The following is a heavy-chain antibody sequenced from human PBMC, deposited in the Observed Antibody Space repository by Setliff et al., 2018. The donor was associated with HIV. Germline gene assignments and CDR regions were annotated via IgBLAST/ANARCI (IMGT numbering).Heavy chain of an antibody. CDR3: VRAEYYSDFRGYWEYFDF. Sequence: GASVKVSCKASGYTFTDYFLHWVRQAPGQGLEWMGYINPNTGDTNSAQKFQGRVTVTRDTSISSVYMELSRLRSDASAVYYCVRAEYYSDFRGYWEYFDFWGQGTLVTVSS. D-gene: IGHD3-22*01. CDR2: INPNTGDT. V-gene: IGHV1-2*02. CDR1: GYTFTDYF. J-gene: IGHJ4*02.